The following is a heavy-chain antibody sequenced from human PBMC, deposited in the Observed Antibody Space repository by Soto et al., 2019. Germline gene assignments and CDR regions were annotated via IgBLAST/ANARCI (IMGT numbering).Heavy chain of an antibody. J-gene: IGHJ5*02. CDR1: GYTFTSYD. D-gene: IGHD2-15*01. CDR2: MNPNSGNT. V-gene: IGHV1-8*01. Sequence: ASVKVSCKASGYTFTSYDINWVRQATGQGLEWMGWMNPNSGNTGYAQRFQGRVTMTRNTSISTAYMELSSLRSEDTAVYYCARGIVVVVAATRQFRFDPWGQGTLVTVSS. CDR3: ARGIVVVVAATRQFRFDP.